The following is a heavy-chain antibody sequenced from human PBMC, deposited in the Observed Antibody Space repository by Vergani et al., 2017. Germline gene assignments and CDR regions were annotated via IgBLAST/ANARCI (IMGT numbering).Heavy chain of an antibody. Sequence: QVQLVESGGGVVQPGRSLRLSCAASGFTFSSYGMHWVRQAPGKGLEWVAVIWYDGSNKYYADSVKGRFTISRDNSKNTLYLQMNSLRAEDTAVYYCARSKGDYYGMDVWGQGTTVTVSS. CDR2: IWYDGSNK. CDR3: ARSKGDYYGMDV. V-gene: IGHV3-33*01. CDR1: GFTFSSYG. J-gene: IGHJ6*02.